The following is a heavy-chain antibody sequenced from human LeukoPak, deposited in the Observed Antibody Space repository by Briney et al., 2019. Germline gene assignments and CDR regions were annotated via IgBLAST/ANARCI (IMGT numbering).Heavy chain of an antibody. Sequence: SGGSLRLSCAASGFTFSSYSMNWVRQAPGKGLEWVSYISSSSSYIYYADSLKGRLTISRDNAKKTLYLQVNSLRAEDTAVYYCASSSGYSGDYFDYWGQGTLVTVSS. CDR3: ASSSGYSGDYFDY. J-gene: IGHJ4*02. CDR1: GFTFSSYS. D-gene: IGHD3-22*01. CDR2: ISSSSSYI. V-gene: IGHV3-21*05.